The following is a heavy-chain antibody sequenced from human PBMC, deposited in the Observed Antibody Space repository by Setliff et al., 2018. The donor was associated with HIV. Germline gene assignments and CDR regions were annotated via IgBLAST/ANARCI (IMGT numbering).Heavy chain of an antibody. Sequence: PSETLSLTCSVSGASIRSDRMYWSWIRRPPGQRLEWIGFISFAGHINYNPSLSSRVTVSRDTSRNQFSMTLTSVTAADTAVYYCARSFGWGAFNVWGQGTVVIVSS. CDR1: GASIRSDRMY. J-gene: IGHJ3*01. CDR2: ISFAGHI. CDR3: ARSFGWGAFNV. D-gene: IGHD6-19*01. V-gene: IGHV4-61*01.